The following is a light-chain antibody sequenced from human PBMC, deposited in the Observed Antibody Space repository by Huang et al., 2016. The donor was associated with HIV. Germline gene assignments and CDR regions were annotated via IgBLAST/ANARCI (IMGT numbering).Light chain of an antibody. CDR2: AAS. CDR1: QSISKY. V-gene: IGKV1-39*01. J-gene: IGKJ4*01. CDR3: QQTYSMLLT. Sequence: DIQMTQSPSSLSASVGDRVTITCRASQSISKYLNWFQQKPGKAPKGLIYAASYLVSGVPSRFSASGSGTDFTLTISGLQPEDSATYFCQQTYSMLLTFGGGTQVEIK.